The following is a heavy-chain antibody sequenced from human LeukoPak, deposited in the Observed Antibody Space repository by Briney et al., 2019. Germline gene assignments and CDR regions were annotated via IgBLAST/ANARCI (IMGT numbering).Heavy chain of an antibody. D-gene: IGHD3-22*01. V-gene: IGHV3-53*01. CDR2: IYSGGST. Sequence: GGSLRLSCAASGFTVSSNYMSWVRQAPGKGLEWVSVIYSGGSTYYADSVKGRFTISRDNSKNTLYLQMNSLRAEDTAVYYCARMYYYDSSGYENWFDPWGQGTLVTVSS. J-gene: IGHJ5*02. CDR1: GFTVSSNY. CDR3: ARMYYYDSSGYENWFDP.